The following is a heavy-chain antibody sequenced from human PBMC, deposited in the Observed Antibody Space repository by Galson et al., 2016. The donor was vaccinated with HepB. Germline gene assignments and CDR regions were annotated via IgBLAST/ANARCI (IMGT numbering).Heavy chain of an antibody. CDR2: ISFEGNKQ. V-gene: IGHV3-30*03. J-gene: IGHJ6*02. Sequence: SLRLSCADSGFTFSTYGMHWARQAPGEGLEWVAAISFEGNKQHYADSVKGRFTVSRDNSKNTLYLQMNNLTPDDTAIYYCARGGGTSSYYYWGMDGWGQGTTVTVSS. CDR1: GFTFSTYG. CDR3: ARGGGTSSYYYWGMDG. D-gene: IGHD1-14*01.